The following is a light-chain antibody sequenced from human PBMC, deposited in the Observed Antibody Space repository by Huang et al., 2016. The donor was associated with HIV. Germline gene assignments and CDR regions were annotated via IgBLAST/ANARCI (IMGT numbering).Light chain of an antibody. CDR3: QQYRSFPWT. CDR1: QSISNW. V-gene: IGKV1-5*03. J-gene: IGKJ1*01. CDR2: EAS. Sequence: DIQMTQSSSTLSASVGDRVTITCRASQSISNWLAWYQQKPGRAPNLFIYEASTLESGVPSRFSGGGSGTDFTLTISSLQPDDFATYYCQQYRSFPWTFGQGTKVEV.